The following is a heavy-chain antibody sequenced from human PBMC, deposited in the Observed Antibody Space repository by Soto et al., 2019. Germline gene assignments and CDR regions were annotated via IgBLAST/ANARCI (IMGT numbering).Heavy chain of an antibody. Sequence: GTSVKLSCEACGYRFTSYGISWVRQAPGQGLEWMGWISAYNGNTNYAQKLQGRVTMTTDTSTSTAYMELRSLRSDDTAVYYCARIVVPADAFDIWGQGTMVTVSS. CDR3: ARIVVPADAFDI. D-gene: IGHD2-2*01. V-gene: IGHV1-18*01. CDR1: GYRFTSYG. CDR2: ISAYNGNT. J-gene: IGHJ3*02.